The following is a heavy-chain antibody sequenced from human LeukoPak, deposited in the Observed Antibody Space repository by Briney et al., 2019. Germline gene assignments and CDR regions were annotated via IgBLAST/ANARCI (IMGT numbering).Heavy chain of an antibody. V-gene: IGHV1-8*01. Sequence: GASVKVSCKASGYTFTSYDINWVRQATGQGLEWMGWMNPNSGNTGYAQKFQGRVTMTRNTSISTAYMELSSLRSEDTAVYNCARTISPLWFGELYYYYYYYGMDVWGQGTTVTVSS. J-gene: IGHJ6*02. D-gene: IGHD3-10*01. CDR1: GYTFTSYD. CDR2: MNPNSGNT. CDR3: ARTISPLWFGELYYYYYYYGMDV.